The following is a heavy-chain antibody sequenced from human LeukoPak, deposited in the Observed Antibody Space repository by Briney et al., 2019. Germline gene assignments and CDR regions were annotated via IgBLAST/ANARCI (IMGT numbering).Heavy chain of an antibody. CDR3: ARGRGDYEDHYYYMDV. CDR1: GFTFDDYG. V-gene: IGHV3-20*04. Sequence: GGSLRLSCAASGFTFDDYGMSWVRQAPGKGREWVSGINWDGGSTGYADSVKGRFTISRDNAKNSLYLQMNSLRAEDTALYYCARGRGDYEDHYYYMDVWGKGTTVTVSS. J-gene: IGHJ6*03. CDR2: INWDGGST. D-gene: IGHD2-21*02.